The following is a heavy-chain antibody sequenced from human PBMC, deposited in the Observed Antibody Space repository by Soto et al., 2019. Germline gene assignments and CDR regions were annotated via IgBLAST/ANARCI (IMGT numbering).Heavy chain of an antibody. J-gene: IGHJ6*02. CDR1: GGSISSYY. Sequence: PSETLSLTCTVSGGSISSYYWSWIRQPPGKGLEWIGYIYYSGSTNYNPSLKSRVTTSVDTSKNQFSLKLSSVTAADTAVYYCAKLDSSSSFHYYYGMDVWGQGTTVTVSS. V-gene: IGHV4-59*01. CDR2: IYYSGST. CDR3: AKLDSSSSFHYYYGMDV. D-gene: IGHD6-6*01.